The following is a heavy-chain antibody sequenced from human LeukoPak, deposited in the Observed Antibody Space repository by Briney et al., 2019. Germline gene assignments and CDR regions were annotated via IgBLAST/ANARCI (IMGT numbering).Heavy chain of an antibody. CDR1: GYSFTSYW. V-gene: IGHV5-51*01. CDR3: ARQPDYGDMDY. D-gene: IGHD4-17*01. J-gene: IGHJ4*02. Sequence: GESLKISCKGSGYSFTSYWIGWVRQMPGKGLEWMGIIYPGDSDTRYSTSFQGQVTISADKSISTACLQGSSLKASDTAMYYCARQPDYGDMDYWGQGTLVSVSS. CDR2: IYPGDSDT.